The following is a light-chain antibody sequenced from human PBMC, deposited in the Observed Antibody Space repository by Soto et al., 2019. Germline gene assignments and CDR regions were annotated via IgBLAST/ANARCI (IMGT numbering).Light chain of an antibody. J-gene: IGLJ7*01. V-gene: IGLV2-23*02. CDR2: EVS. CDR1: SSDVGSYKL. CDR3: CSYAGTSTHTV. Sequence: QSVLTHPASVSGSPGQSITISCTGTSSDVGSYKLVSWYQQHPGKAPKLLISEVSKRPSGIAGRFSGSKSGSTASLTISGLQAEDEADYYCCSYAGTSTHTVFGGGTQLTVL.